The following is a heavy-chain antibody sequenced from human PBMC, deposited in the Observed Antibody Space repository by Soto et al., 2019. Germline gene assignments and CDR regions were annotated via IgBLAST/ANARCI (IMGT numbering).Heavy chain of an antibody. V-gene: IGHV3-20*01. J-gene: IGHJ5*02. CDR2: INWNGGST. CDR3: ARDGGGITFGGVIVHWFDP. CDR1: GFTFDDYG. D-gene: IGHD3-16*02. Sequence: GGSLRLSCAASGFTFDDYGMSWVRQAPGKGLEWVSGINWNGGSTGYADSVKGRFTISRDNAKNSLYLQMNSLRAEETALYHCARDGGGITFGGVIVHWFDPWGQGTLVTVSS.